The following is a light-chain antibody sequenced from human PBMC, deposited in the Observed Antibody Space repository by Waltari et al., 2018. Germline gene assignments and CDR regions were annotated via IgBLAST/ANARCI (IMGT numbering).Light chain of an antibody. Sequence: QSALTQPPSASGSPGQSVTISCTGTSTDIGAYDFVSWYPQHPDKTPKLIIFEVSKRPAGVPDSFSGSKTGNTASLTVSGLQAEDEADYYCSSYAGSKNLLFGGGTKVTVL. CDR2: EVS. CDR3: SSYAGSKNLL. V-gene: IGLV2-8*01. J-gene: IGLJ3*02. CDR1: STDIGAYDF.